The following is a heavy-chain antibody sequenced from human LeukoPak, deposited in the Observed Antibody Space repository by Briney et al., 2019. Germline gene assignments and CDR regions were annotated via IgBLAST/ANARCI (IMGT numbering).Heavy chain of an antibody. D-gene: IGHD2-2*01. CDR2: IYTSGST. Sequence: SQTLSLTCTVSGGSISSGSYYWSWIRQPAGKGLEWIGRIYTSGSTNYNPSLKSRVTISVDMSKNQFSLKLSSVTAADTAVYYCAGYQLLTYYYYYMDVWGKGTTVTVSS. V-gene: IGHV4-61*02. CDR1: GGSISSGSYY. J-gene: IGHJ6*03. CDR3: AGYQLLTYYYYYMDV.